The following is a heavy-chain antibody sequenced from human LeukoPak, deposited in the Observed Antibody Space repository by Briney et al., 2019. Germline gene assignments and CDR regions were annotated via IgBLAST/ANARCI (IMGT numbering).Heavy chain of an antibody. J-gene: IGHJ2*01. CDR3: ARDDSSGSWYFDL. V-gene: IGHV3-21*01. D-gene: IGHD3-22*01. CDR2: ISVTSSYI. Sequence: GGSLRLSCAASGFTFSSYSMNWVRQAPGKGLEWVSSISVTSSYIYYADSVKGRFTISRDNAKNSLHLQMNSLRAEDTAVYYCARDDSSGSWYFDLWGRGTLATVSS. CDR1: GFTFSSYS.